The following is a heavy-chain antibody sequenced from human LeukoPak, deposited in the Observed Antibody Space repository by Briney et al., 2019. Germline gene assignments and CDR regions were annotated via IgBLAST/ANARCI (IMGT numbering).Heavy chain of an antibody. Sequence: SETLSLTCTVSGGSISSDYWSWIRQSPGKGLEWIGWSYHRGSTSYNPSLKSRVAISVDTSKNQFSLKLSSVTAADTAMYYCARDRELGYWGQGTLVIVSS. V-gene: IGHV4-59*01. J-gene: IGHJ4*02. CDR3: ARDRELGY. D-gene: IGHD1-1*01. CDR2: SYHRGST. CDR1: GGSISSDY.